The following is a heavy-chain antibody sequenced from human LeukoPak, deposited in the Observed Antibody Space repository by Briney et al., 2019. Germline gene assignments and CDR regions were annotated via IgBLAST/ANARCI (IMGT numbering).Heavy chain of an antibody. CDR3: ARDNTVMRYDY. V-gene: IGHV3-7*03. D-gene: IGHD4-17*01. J-gene: IGHJ4*02. CDR1: GFTFSNFW. Sequence: GGSLRLSCTASGFTFSNFWMGWVRQAPGKGLEWVANIKQDETEKFYLGSVKGRFTISRDNAKNSLYLQMNSLRVGDTALYYCARDNTVMRYDYWGQGTLVTVSS. CDR2: IKQDETEK.